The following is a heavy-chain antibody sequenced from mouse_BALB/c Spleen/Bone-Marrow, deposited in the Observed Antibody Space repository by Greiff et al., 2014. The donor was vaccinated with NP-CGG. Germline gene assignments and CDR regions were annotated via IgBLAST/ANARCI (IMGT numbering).Heavy chain of an antibody. CDR2: IFPGDVDT. CDR3: AREVGRGGYFDV. Sequence: VQLVESGPELVMPGPSVKISCKASGYTFTNYYIHWLKQRPGQGLEWIGWIFPGDVDTNYNEKFKGKATLTADESSSTAYMQLSSLTSEDSAVYFCAREVGRGGYFDVWGAGTTVTVSS. D-gene: IGHD1-1*02. J-gene: IGHJ1*01. CDR1: GYTFTNYY. V-gene: IGHV1S56*01.